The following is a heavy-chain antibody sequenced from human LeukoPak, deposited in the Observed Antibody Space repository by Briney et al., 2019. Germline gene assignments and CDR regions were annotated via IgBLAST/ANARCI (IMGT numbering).Heavy chain of an antibody. CDR2: IFYSGNT. CDR3: ARHSGWSGHLDAFDS. V-gene: IGHV4-39*01. CDR1: GGSISSSSYY. Sequence: SETLSLTCIVSGGSISSSSYYWGWIRQPPGKGLEWIGSIFYSGNTYYNPSLKSRVTISVDTSKNQFSLKLSSVTAADTAVYYCARHSGWSGHLDAFDSWDQGTMVTVSS. J-gene: IGHJ3*02. D-gene: IGHD3-3*01.